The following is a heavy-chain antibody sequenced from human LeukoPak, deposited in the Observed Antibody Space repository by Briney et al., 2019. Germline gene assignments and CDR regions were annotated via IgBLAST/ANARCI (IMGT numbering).Heavy chain of an antibody. CDR3: ARDYQGGYGDKTADY. CDR2: INRSGST. D-gene: IGHD5-18*01. V-gene: IGHV4-34*01. Sequence: NPSETLSLTCAVYGGSFSGYYWSWIRQPPGKGLEWIGEINRSGSTNYNPSLKSRVTISVDTSKNQFSLSLTSVTAADTAVYYCARDYQGGYGDKTADYWGQGTLVTVSS. CDR1: GGSFSGYY. J-gene: IGHJ4*02.